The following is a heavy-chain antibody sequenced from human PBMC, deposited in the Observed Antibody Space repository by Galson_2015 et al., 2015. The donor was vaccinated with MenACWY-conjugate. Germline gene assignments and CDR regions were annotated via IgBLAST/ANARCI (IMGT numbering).Heavy chain of an antibody. CDR1: GFTFEDYG. D-gene: IGHD6-13*01. Sequence: SLRLSCAGSGFTFEDYGMSWVRQAPGKGLEWVSGINWKGASTGYADSVKGRFTISRDNAKSSLYLQINSLRAEDTALYYCVREEPFSGIAAGALQYWGQGTLVTVSS. CDR2: INWKGAST. J-gene: IGHJ1*01. V-gene: IGHV3-20*04. CDR3: VREEPFSGIAAGALQY.